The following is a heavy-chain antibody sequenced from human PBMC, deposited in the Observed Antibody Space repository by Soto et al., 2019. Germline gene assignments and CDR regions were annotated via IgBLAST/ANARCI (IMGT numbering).Heavy chain of an antibody. CDR1: GGSISSSSYY. D-gene: IGHD3-3*01. CDR2: IYYSGST. J-gene: IGHJ4*02. CDR3: ARQVSDFWSGYYDDY. Sequence: PSETLSLTCTVSGGSISSSSYYWGWIRQPPGKGLEWIGSIYYSGSTYYNPSLKSRVAISVDTSKNQFSLKLSSVTAADTAVYYCARQVSDFWSGYYDDYWGQGTLVTVSS. V-gene: IGHV4-39*01.